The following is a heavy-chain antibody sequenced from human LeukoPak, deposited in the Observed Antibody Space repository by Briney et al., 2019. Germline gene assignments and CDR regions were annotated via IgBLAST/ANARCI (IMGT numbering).Heavy chain of an antibody. CDR1: GYTFTSYG. CDR3: ARGGERFLEWPAPFDY. Sequence: ASVKVSCKASGYTFTSYGISWVRQAPGQGLEWMGWISAYNGITNYAQKLQGRVTMTTDTSTSTAYMELRSLRSDDTAVYYCARGGERFLEWPAPFDYWGQGTLVTVSS. J-gene: IGHJ4*02. D-gene: IGHD3-3*01. CDR2: ISAYNGIT. V-gene: IGHV1-18*01.